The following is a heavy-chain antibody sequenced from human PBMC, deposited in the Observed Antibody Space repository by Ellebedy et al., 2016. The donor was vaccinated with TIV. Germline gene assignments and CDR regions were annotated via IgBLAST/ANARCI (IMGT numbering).Heavy chain of an antibody. V-gene: IGHV3-23*01. CDR2: ISGSGGST. J-gene: IGHJ4*02. CDR3: AKDYDFDWSFFDY. Sequence: GGSLRLXXAASGFTFSSYAMSWVRQAPGKGLEWVSAISGSGGSTYYADSVEGRFTISRDNSKNTLYLQMNSLGAEDTAVYDCAKDYDFDWSFFDYWGQGTLVTVSS. D-gene: IGHD3-9*01. CDR1: GFTFSSYA.